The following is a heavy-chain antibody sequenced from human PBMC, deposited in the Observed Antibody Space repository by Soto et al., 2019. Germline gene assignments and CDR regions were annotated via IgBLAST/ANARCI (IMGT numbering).Heavy chain of an antibody. V-gene: IGHV2-70*13. J-gene: IGHJ6*02. CDR1: GFSLTSPGMC. D-gene: IGHD1-20*01. CDR3: ARSIRGPRRFNGMDV. CDR2: IERDDDDK. Sequence: SGPTLLNPTETLTLTCTFSGFSLTSPGMCVSWIRQSPGKALEWLALIERDDDDKYYSTSLKTRLTISKDTRKNQVVLTMANMEPADTATYYCARSIRGPRRFNGMDVWGQGTTVTSP.